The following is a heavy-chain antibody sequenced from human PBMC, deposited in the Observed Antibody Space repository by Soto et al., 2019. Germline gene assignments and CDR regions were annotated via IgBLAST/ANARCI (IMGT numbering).Heavy chain of an antibody. J-gene: IGHJ5*02. D-gene: IGHD2-21*01. CDR3: SRGGGGGLFDL. CDR2: IGPKGTYR. Sequence: QVQLVESGGGLVKPGGSLRLSCATSGFTFSDYYMSWIRQAPGKGLEFVSYIGPKGTYRTYADSVKGRFTISRDNAKNSLYLQVNSLRAEDTAVYYCSRGGGGGLFDLWGQGTFVTVSS. CDR1: GFTFSDYY. V-gene: IGHV3-11*06.